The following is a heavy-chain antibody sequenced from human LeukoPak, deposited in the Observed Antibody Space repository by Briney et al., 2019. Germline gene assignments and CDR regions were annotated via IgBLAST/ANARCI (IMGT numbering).Heavy chain of an antibody. Sequence: ASVKVSCKASGYTFTSYYMHWVRQAPGQGLEWMGIINPSGGSTSYAQKFQGRVTITRDTSTSTVYMELSSLRCEDTAVYYCARAGGGYSGYGDLDYWGQGTLVTVSS. D-gene: IGHD5-12*01. CDR1: GYTFTSYY. CDR3: ARAGGGYSGYGDLDY. CDR2: INPSGGST. J-gene: IGHJ4*02. V-gene: IGHV1-46*01.